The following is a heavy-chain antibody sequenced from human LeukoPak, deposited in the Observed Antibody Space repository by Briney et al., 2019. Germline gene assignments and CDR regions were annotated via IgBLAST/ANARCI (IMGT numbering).Heavy chain of an antibody. CDR2: ISSSSSSI. D-gene: IGHD6-13*01. V-gene: IGHV3-21*01. CDR3: ARKAADTGEFDY. J-gene: IGHJ4*02. CDR1: GCTFSSYS. Sequence: SGGSLRLSCAASGCTFSSYSMHWVRQAPGKGLECVSSISSSSSSIYYADSVKGRFTISRDDAKNSLYLQMNSLRAEDTAEYYCARKAADTGEFDYWGQGTLVTVSS.